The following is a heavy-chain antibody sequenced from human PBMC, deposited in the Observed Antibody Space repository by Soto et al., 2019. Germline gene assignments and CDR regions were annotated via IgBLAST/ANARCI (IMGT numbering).Heavy chain of an antibody. CDR2: ISYDGSNK. D-gene: IGHD2-15*01. V-gene: IGHV3-30-3*01. CDR1: GFTFSSYA. J-gene: IGHJ4*02. Sequence: GGSLRLSCAASGFTFSSYAMHWVRQAPGKGLEWVAVISYDGSNKYYADSVKGRFTISRDTSKNTLYLQMNSLRAEDTAVYYCARDTPHCSGGSCSPFNYFDYWGQGTLVTVSS. CDR3: ARDTPHCSGGSCSPFNYFDY.